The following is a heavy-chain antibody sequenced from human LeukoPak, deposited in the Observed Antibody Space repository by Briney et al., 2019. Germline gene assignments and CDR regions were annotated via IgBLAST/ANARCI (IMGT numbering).Heavy chain of an antibody. CDR1: GGSFSGYY. CDR3: ARHKIGYDHYYYMDV. CDR2: INHSGST. D-gene: IGHD5-12*01. Sequence: SETLSLTCAVYGGSFSGYYWSWIRQPPGKGLEWIGEINHSGSTNYNPSLKSRVTISVDTSKNQFSLKLSSVTAADTAVYYCARHKIGYDHYYYMDVWGKSTTVTISS. V-gene: IGHV4-34*01. J-gene: IGHJ6*03.